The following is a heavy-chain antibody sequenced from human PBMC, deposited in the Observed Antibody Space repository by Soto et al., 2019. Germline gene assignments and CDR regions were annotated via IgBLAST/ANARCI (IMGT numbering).Heavy chain of an antibody. V-gene: IGHV4-39*01. Sequence: SETLSLTCTVSGGSISSSSYYWGWIRQPPGKGLEWIGSIYYSGSTYYNPSLKSRVTIFVDTSKNQFSLKLNSVTAADTAVYYCAKDSISSDYYPPAYYGMDVWGQGTTVTAP. CDR1: GGSISSSSYY. D-gene: IGHD3-22*01. J-gene: IGHJ6*02. CDR3: AKDSISSDYYPPAYYGMDV. CDR2: IYYSGST.